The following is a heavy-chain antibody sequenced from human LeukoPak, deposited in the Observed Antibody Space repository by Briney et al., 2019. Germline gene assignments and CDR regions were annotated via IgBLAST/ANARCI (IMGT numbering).Heavy chain of an antibody. D-gene: IGHD6-13*01. CDR1: GFTFNTYA. Sequence: RSLRLSCAASGFTFNTYAMYWVRQAPGKGLEWVAGVSYDGSNKYYADSVKGRFTISRDNSKNTLFLQMNSLRPEDTAVYYCARDEQLAFQDWGQGTLVTVSS. V-gene: IGHV3-30-3*01. CDR2: VSYDGSNK. J-gene: IGHJ4*02. CDR3: ARDEQLAFQD.